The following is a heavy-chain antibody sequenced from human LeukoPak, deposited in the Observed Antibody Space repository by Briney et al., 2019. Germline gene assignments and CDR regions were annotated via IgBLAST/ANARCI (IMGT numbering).Heavy chain of an antibody. V-gene: IGHV1-69*05. J-gene: IGHJ6*03. CDR2: IIPIFGTA. CDR1: GGTFSSYA. Sequence: ASVKVSCKASGGTFSSYAISWVRQAPGQGLEWMGGIIPIFGTANYAQKFQGRVTITTDESTSTAYMGLSSLRSEDTAVYYCARVKAYSSSLYYYYYMDVWGKGTTVTVSS. CDR3: ARVKAYSSSLYYYYYMDV. D-gene: IGHD6-6*01.